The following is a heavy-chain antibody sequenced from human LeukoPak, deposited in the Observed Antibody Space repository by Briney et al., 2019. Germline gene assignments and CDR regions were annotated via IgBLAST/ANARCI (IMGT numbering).Heavy chain of an antibody. Sequence: SETLSLTCAVSGGSISSGGYSWSWIRQPPGKGLEWIGYIYHSGSTSCNPSLKSRVTISVDGSKNQFSLKLSSVTAADTAVYYCARDQGSSWCYFDYWGQGTLVTVSS. CDR1: GGSISSGGYS. D-gene: IGHD6-13*01. CDR3: ARDQGSSWCYFDY. V-gene: IGHV4-30-2*01. J-gene: IGHJ4*02. CDR2: IYHSGST.